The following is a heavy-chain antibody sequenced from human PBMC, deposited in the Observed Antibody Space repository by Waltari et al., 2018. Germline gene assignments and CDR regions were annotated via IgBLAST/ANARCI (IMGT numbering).Heavy chain of an antibody. CDR2: ISGSGGST. CDR1: GFTFSSYA. CDR3: AKDGESGAVADTYMGYAEYFQH. V-gene: IGHV3-23*01. J-gene: IGHJ1*01. D-gene: IGHD6-19*01. Sequence: EVQLLESGGGLVQPGGSLRLSCAASGFTFSSYAMSWVRQAPGKGLEWVSAISGSGGSTYYADSVKGRFTISRDNSKNTLYLQMNSLRAEDTAVYYCAKDGESGAVADTYMGYAEYFQHWGQGTLVTVSS.